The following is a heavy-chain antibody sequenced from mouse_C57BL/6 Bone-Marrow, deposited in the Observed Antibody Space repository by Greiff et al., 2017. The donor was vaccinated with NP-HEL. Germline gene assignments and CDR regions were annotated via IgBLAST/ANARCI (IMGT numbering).Heavy chain of an antibody. Sequence: EVHLVESGGGLVQPGGSLKLSCAASGFTFSDYYMYWVRQTPKKRLEWVAYISNGGGSTYYPDTVKGRFTISRDNAKNTLYLQMSRLKSEDTAMYYCGRPCGHYLFPSWGQGALATVSA. D-gene: IGHD2-1*01. J-gene: IGHJ3*01. CDR3: GRPCGHYLFPS. V-gene: IGHV5-12*01. CDR1: GFTFSDYY. CDR2: ISNGGGST.